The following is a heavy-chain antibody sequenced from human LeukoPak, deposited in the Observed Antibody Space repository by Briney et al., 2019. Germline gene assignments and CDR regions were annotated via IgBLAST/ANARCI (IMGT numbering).Heavy chain of an antibody. CDR3: ARGVLLWFGEYDY. Sequence: GGSLRLSCAASGFTVNSNYMSWVRKAPGKGLEWVSGINWNGGSTGYADSVKGRFTISRDNAKNSLYLQMNSLRAEGTALYYCARGVLLWFGEYDYWGQGTLVTVSS. V-gene: IGHV3-20*04. CDR2: INWNGGST. D-gene: IGHD3-10*01. J-gene: IGHJ4*02. CDR1: GFTVNSNY.